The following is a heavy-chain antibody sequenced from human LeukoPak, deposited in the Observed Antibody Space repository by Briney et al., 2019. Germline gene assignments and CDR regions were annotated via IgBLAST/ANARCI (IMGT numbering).Heavy chain of an antibody. CDR2: INHSGST. D-gene: IGHD3-10*01. Sequence: SETLSLTCAVYGGSFSGYYWSWIRQPPGKGLEWIGEINHSGSTNYNPSLKSRVTISVDTSKNQFSLKLSSVTAADTAVYYCARRGRGPVGAGFDPWGQGTLVTVSS. J-gene: IGHJ5*02. CDR3: ARRGRGPVGAGFDP. CDR1: GGSFSGYY. V-gene: IGHV4-34*01.